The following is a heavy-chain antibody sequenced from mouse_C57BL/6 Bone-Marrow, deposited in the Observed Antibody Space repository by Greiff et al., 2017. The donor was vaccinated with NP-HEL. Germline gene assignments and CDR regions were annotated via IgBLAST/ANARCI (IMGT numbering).Heavy chain of an antibody. V-gene: IGHV1-81*01. CDR1: GYTFTSYG. D-gene: IGHD5-1*01. J-gene: IGHJ2*01. CDR3: ARRRGSTPPGY. Sequence: VQLQQSGAELARPGASVKLSCKASGYTFTSYGISWVKQRTGQGLEWIGEIYPRSGNTYYNEKFKGKATLPADKSSSTAYMGLRRLTSEVSAVYLCARRRGSTPPGYWGQGTTLTVSS. CDR2: IYPRSGNT.